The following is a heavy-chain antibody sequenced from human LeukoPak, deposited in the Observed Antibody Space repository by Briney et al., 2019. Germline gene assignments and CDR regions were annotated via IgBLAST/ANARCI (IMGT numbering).Heavy chain of an antibody. V-gene: IGHV3-23*01. CDR1: GFTFSSYA. J-gene: IGHJ6*02. D-gene: IGHD3-3*01. CDR2: ISGSGGST. Sequence: GGSLRLSRAASGFTFSSYAMSWVRQAPGKGLEWVSAISGSGGSTYYADSVKGRFTISRDNSKNTLNLQMKSLRAEDTAVYFCAKAISPRLDYYYGMDVWGQGTTVTVSS. CDR3: AKAISPRLDYYYGMDV.